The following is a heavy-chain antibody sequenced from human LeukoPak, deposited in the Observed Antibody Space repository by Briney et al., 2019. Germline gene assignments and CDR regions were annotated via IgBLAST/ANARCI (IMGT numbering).Heavy chain of an antibody. V-gene: IGHV4-4*02. D-gene: IGHD6-19*01. J-gene: IGHJ4*02. CDR3: ASRRASSGWYGAWD. CDR2: IYHSGST. CDR1: GGSISSSNW. Sequence: PSETLSLTCAVSGGSISSSNWWSWVRQPPGKGLEWIGEIYHSGSTNYNPSLKSRVTISVDKSKNQFSLKLSSVTAADTAVYYCASRRASSGWYGAWDWGQGTLVTVSS.